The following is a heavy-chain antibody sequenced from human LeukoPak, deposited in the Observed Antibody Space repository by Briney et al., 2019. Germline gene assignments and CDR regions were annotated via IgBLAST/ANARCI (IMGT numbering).Heavy chain of an antibody. CDR2: IYRDSSVK. D-gene: IGHD3-10*01. Sequence: GGSLRLSCVASGFDFDEYAMTWVRQAPGKGQESISCIYRDSSVKHYADSVRGRFTVSRDNAKNSVYLQMNSLRAEDTAVYFCARYGSGSNYRDPFDSWGQGTLVTVSS. J-gene: IGHJ4*02. CDR3: ARYGSGSNYRDPFDS. CDR1: GFDFDEYA. V-gene: IGHV3-48*01.